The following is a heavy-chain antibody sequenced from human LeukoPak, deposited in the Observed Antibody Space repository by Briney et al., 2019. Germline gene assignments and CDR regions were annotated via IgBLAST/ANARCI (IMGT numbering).Heavy chain of an antibody. CDR2: IYYSGST. D-gene: IGHD3-9*01. V-gene: IGHV4-59*01. Sequence: PSETLSLTCTVSGGSISSYYWSWIRQPPGKGLEWIGYIYYSGSTNYNPSLKSRVTISEDTSKNQFSLKLSSVTAADTAVYYCARVVRLTGYIYYYYYMDVWGKGTTVTISS. J-gene: IGHJ6*03. CDR3: ARVVRLTGYIYYYYYMDV. CDR1: GGSISSYY.